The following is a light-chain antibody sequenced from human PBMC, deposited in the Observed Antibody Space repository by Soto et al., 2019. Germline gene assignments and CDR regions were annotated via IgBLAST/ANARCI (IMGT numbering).Light chain of an antibody. J-gene: IGKJ1*01. Sequence: TQSPAALSVSPGERATLSCRASQSVSRKLAWYQQKPGQAPRLLIYGASTRATDIPARFSGSGSGTEFTLTISSLQSEDFAVYYCQQYSNWPPWTFGQGTKVGIK. CDR1: QSVSRK. V-gene: IGKV3-15*01. CDR3: QQYSNWPPWT. CDR2: GAS.